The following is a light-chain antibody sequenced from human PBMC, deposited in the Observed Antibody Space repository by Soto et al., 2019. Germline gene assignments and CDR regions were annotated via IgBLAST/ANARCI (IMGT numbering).Light chain of an antibody. J-gene: IGKJ4*01. CDR1: RNIDTY. CDR2: ATS. Sequence: DIQMAQSPSSLSASVGDRVTITRRASRNIDTYLSWYQQKAGKAPKLLIFATSTLQSGVPSRLSGSGSGTDFTLTISSLQPEDFGTYYSHQTFTPPMTFGGGNQVEIX. CDR3: HQTFTPPMT. V-gene: IGKV1-39*01.